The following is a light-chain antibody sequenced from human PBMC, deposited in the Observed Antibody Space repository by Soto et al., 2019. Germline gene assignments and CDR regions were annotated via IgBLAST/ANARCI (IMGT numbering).Light chain of an antibody. Sequence: DIQMTQSPSSLSASVGDRVTIICRASQNISSFLNWYQQKPGKAPKLLIYAASSLHSGVPSRFSGSGSGTEFTLTVSSLQVEDFATYYCQHTFSPLRFGQGTKLEIK. CDR1: QNISSF. J-gene: IGKJ2*01. CDR2: AAS. CDR3: QHTFSPLR. V-gene: IGKV1-39*01.